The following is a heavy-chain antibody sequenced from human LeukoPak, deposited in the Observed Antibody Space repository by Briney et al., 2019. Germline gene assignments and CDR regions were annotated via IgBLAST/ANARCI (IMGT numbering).Heavy chain of an antibody. V-gene: IGHV4-34*01. CDR2: INHSGST. Sequence: SEALSLTCAVYGGSFSGYYWSWIRQPPGKGLEWIGEINHSGSTNYNPSLKSRVTISVDTSKNQFSLKLSSVTAADTAVYYCARGGVRGVIIGWFDPWGQGTLVTVSS. D-gene: IGHD3-10*01. J-gene: IGHJ5*02. CDR1: GGSFSGYY. CDR3: ARGGVRGVIIGWFDP.